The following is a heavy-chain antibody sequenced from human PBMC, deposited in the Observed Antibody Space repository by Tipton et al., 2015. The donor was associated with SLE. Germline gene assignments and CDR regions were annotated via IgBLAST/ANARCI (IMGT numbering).Heavy chain of an antibody. J-gene: IGHJ4*02. Sequence: TLSLTCTVSGGSISSNSYYWSWIRQPAGKGLEWIGRIYTSGSTYYNPSLKSRVTISVDTSKNQFSLKLSSVTAADTAVYYCARIAVADTLWIDYWGQGTLVTVSS. CDR1: GGSISSNSYY. D-gene: IGHD6-19*01. V-gene: IGHV4-61*02. CDR3: ARIAVADTLWIDY. CDR2: IYTSGST.